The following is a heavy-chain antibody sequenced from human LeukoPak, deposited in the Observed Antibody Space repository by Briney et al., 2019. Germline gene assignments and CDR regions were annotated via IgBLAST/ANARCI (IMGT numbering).Heavy chain of an antibody. J-gene: IGHJ5*02. D-gene: IGHD6-19*01. V-gene: IGHV5-51*01. CDR3: AKLNPGMAVAGP. CDR2: IYPGDSDT. CDR1: GYSFANYW. Sequence: GESLKISCKGSGYSFANYWIGWVRQMPGKGLEWMGAIYPGDSDTRYSPSFQGQVTISADKSISTPYLQWSSLKASDTPMFSWAKLNPGMAVAGPWGKGTLVT.